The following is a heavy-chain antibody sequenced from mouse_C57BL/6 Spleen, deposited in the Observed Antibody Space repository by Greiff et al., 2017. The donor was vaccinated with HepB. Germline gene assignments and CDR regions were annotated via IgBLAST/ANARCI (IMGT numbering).Heavy chain of an antibody. CDR3: TRGDYAFAY. D-gene: IGHD2-4*01. Sequence: EVQLQQSGAELVRPGASVKLSCTASGFNIKDDYMHWVKQRPEQGLEWIGWIDPENGDTEYASKFQGKATITADTSSNTAYLQLSSLTSEDTAVYYCTRGDYAFAYWGQGTLVTVSA. J-gene: IGHJ3*01. V-gene: IGHV14-4*01. CDR2: IDPENGDT. CDR1: GFNIKDDY.